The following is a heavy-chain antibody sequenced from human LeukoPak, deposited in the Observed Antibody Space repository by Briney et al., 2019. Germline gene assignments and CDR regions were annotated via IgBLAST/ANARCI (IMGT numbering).Heavy chain of an antibody. CDR3: KGDPSTKLPGSREGFDDYHYYKDR. CDR1: GGSISSGSYY. V-gene: IGHV4-61*02. Sequence: SETLSLTCTVSGGSISSGSYYWSWIRQPAGKGLEWIGRIYKSGSTNYNPSLKSRVTISVDTSKNQFSLKLSSVTAADTAVYLCKGDPSTKLPGSREGFDDYHYYKDRLGKGTTVTISS. D-gene: IGHD3-10*01. CDR2: IYKSGST. J-gene: IGHJ6*03.